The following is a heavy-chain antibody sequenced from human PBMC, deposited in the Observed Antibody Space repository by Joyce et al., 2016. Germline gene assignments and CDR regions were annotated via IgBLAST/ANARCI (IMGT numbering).Heavy chain of an antibody. CDR1: GSTFSSSS. D-gene: IGHD3-16*01. Sequence: QLVESGGGVVKPGGSLRLSCDASGSTFSSSSMSWFRQGPGKGLEWFAAISGTSYYIFHAETVRGRFTVSRDNAKKTLYLQMNSLRAEDSAVFYCARGGISYYYAMDVWGQGTTVTVSS. J-gene: IGHJ6*02. CDR2: ISGTSYYI. V-gene: IGHV3-21*01. CDR3: ARGGISYYYAMDV.